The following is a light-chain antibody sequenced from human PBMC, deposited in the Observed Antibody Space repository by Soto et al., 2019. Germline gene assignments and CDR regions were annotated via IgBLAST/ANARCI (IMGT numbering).Light chain of an antibody. V-gene: IGKV1-5*01. J-gene: IGKJ1*01. CDR1: QSISTW. Sequence: DIQMTQSPSTLSASVGDRVTLTCRASQSISTWLAWYQQKPGKAPKLLIYDASSLESGVPSRFSGSGSGTEFTLTISSLQPEDFASYYCQQYNSYSTFGQGTTGDIK. CDR2: DAS. CDR3: QQYNSYST.